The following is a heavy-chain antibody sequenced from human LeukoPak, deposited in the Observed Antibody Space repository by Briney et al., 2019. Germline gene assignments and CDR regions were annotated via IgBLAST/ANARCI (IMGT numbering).Heavy chain of an antibody. CDR2: IYWDDDK. Sequence: SGPTLVKPTQTLTLTCTFSGFSLSTSGVGVGWIRQPPGKALEWLAIIYWDDDKRCSSSLKSNLTITKDTSKNQVVLTMTNMDPVDTATYYCAHGTTVAGFDYWGRGTLVTVSS. D-gene: IGHD6-19*01. CDR1: GFSLSTSGVG. J-gene: IGHJ4*02. CDR3: AHGTTVAGFDY. V-gene: IGHV2-5*02.